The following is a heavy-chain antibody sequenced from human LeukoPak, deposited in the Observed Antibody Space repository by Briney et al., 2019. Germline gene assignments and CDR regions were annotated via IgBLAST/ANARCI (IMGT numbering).Heavy chain of an antibody. D-gene: IGHD2-21*02. CDR1: GYTFTSYA. V-gene: IGHV7-4-1*02. Sequence: GASVKVSCKASGYTFTSYAMNWVRQAPGQGLEWMGWINTNIGNPTYAQGFTGRFVFSLDTSVSTAYLQISSLKAEDTAVYYCAGVKFADFSDYWGQGTLVTVSS. J-gene: IGHJ4*02. CDR2: INTNIGNP. CDR3: AGVKFADFSDY.